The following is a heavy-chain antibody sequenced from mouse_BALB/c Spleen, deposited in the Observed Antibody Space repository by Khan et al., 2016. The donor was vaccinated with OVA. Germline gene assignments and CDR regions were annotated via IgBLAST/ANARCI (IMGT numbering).Heavy chain of an antibody. CDR3: ARYRIDY. J-gene: IGHJ2*01. D-gene: IGHD2-12*01. V-gene: IGHV1-7*01. CDR1: GYTFTSYW. CDR2: IKPTSGYT. Sequence: VQLQQSGAELAKPGASVKMSCTASGYTFTSYWMHWIKQRPGQGLEWIGYIKPTSGYTDYNQKFKDKATLTADKSSTTAYMQLRSLTSDDSAVYYCARYRIDYWGQGTALTVSS.